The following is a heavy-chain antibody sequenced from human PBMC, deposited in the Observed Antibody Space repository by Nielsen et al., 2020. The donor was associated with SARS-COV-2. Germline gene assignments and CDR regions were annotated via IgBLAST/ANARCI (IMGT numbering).Heavy chain of an antibody. CDR1: GGSFSGYH. CDR3: ARRGFFDI. Sequence: GSLRLSCAVYGGSFSGYHWSWIRQPPGKGLEWIGEINHSGNTNYSPSLKSRVTISVDTSKIQFSLKLNSVTAADTAVYYCARRGFFDIWGQGTMVTVSS. V-gene: IGHV4-34*01. CDR2: INHSGNT. J-gene: IGHJ3*02. D-gene: IGHD3-10*01.